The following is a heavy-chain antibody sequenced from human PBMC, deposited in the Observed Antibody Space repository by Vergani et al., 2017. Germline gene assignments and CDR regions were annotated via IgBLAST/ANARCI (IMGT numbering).Heavy chain of an antibody. CDR1: GFSFSTYS. J-gene: IGHJ4*02. Sequence: EVQLQESGGGLVKPGGSLRASCAASGFSFSTYSINWVRQAPGKGLEWVSSISGRSNYIYYADSLKGRFTISRDNSKNSVYLQMNILRAEDTAIYYCARKKYYDSKDYYQVEPFDYWGQGTLVTVSS. CDR2: ISGRSNYI. V-gene: IGHV3-21*06. D-gene: IGHD3-22*01. CDR3: ARKKYYDSKDYYQVEPFDY.